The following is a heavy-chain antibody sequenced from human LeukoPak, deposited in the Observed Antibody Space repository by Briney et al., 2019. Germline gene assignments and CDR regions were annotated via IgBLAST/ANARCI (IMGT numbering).Heavy chain of an antibody. CDR3: ARDPVYYDFWSGYRPLYAFDI. Sequence: PGGSLRLSCAASGFTFSSYSMNWVRQAPGKGLEWVANIKQDGSEKYYVDSVKGRFTISRDNAKNSLYLQMNSLRAEDTAVYYCARDPVYYDFWSGYRPLYAFDIWGQGTMVTVSS. CDR1: GFTFSSYS. CDR2: IKQDGSEK. D-gene: IGHD3-3*01. J-gene: IGHJ3*02. V-gene: IGHV3-7*01.